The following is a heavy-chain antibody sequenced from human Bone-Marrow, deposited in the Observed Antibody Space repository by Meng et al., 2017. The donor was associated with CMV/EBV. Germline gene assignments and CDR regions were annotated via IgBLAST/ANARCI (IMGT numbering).Heavy chain of an antibody. J-gene: IGHJ3*02. V-gene: IGHV1-69*10. D-gene: IGHD5-12*01. CDR2: IIPILGIA. CDR1: GGTFSSYA. CDR3: ARALGLRLGGAFDI. Sequence: SVKVSCKASGGTFSSYAISWVRQAPGQGLEWTGGIIPILGIANYAQKFQGRVTITADKSTSTAYMELSSLRSEDTAVYYCARALGLRLGGAFDIWGQGTMVTFSS.